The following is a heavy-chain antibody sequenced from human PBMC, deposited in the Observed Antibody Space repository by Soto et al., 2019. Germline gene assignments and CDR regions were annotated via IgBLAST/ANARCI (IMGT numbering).Heavy chain of an antibody. V-gene: IGHV1-69*13. J-gene: IGHJ4*02. D-gene: IGHD7-27*01. CDR1: GGTFSTSA. CDR2: IIPVFGTP. Sequence: QVQLVQSGAEVRKPGSSVKVSCVASGGTFSTSAMNWVRQAPGQGLEWVGGIIPVFGTPTYAQSLQGRVTITVDVSTTTAYMELTRLRPEDTAVYYCATKLTGDLDFWGQGTLVIVSS. CDR3: ATKLTGDLDF.